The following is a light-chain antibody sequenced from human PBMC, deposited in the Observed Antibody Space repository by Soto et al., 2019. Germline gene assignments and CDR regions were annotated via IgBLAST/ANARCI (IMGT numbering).Light chain of an antibody. V-gene: IGKV1-5*01. CDR2: ALS. CDR3: QQYNRYATRT. J-gene: IGKJ1*01. CDR1: HCLXRW. Sequence: STLSASVGERVTITCLARHCLXRWFGWYQVKPGKAPKILSXALSSLESGVPSRFIGSGSGKAFTLTISSLQPDEFATYYCQQYNRYATRTFGQGTKVDI.